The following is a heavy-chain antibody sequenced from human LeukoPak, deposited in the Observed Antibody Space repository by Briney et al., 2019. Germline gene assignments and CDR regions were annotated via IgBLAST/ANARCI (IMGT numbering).Heavy chain of an antibody. J-gene: IGHJ4*02. V-gene: IGHV4-61*02. CDR2: IYTSGST. CDR3: ARHRPYGGNPFDY. CDR1: GGSISSGSYY. D-gene: IGHD4-23*01. Sequence: KTSETLSLTCTVSGGSISSGSYYWSWIRQPAGKGLEWIGRIYTSGSTNYNPSLKSRVTISVDTSKNQFSLKLSSVTAADTAVYYCARHRPYGGNPFDYWGQGTLVTVSS.